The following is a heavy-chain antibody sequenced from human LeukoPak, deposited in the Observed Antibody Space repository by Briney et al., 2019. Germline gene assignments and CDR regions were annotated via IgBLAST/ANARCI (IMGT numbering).Heavy chain of an antibody. D-gene: IGHD6-19*01. CDR3: AKIWGSSGWYEHSFEH. CDR1: GFTFSNYG. J-gene: IGHJ4*02. CDR2: IWYDGSNK. Sequence: GRSLRDSCAASGFTFSNYGMHWVRQAPGKGLEWVALIWYDGSNKYYADSVKGRFTISRDKSKNTLYLQMNSLRAEDTAVYYCAKIWGSSGWYEHSFEHWGQGTLVTVSS. V-gene: IGHV3-33*03.